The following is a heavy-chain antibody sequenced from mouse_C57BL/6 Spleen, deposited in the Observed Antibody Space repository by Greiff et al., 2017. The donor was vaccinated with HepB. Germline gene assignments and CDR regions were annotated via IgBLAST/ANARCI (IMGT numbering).Heavy chain of an antibody. CDR1: GYTFTDYY. Sequence: EVQLQQSGPELVKPGASVKISCKASGYTFTDYYMNWVKQSHGKSLEWIGDINPNNGGTSYNQKFKGKATLTVDKSSSTAYMELRSLTSEDSAVYYCASERLRQGLDYWGQGTSVTVSS. J-gene: IGHJ4*01. V-gene: IGHV1-26*01. CDR3: ASERLRQGLDY. D-gene: IGHD2-4*01. CDR2: INPNNGGT.